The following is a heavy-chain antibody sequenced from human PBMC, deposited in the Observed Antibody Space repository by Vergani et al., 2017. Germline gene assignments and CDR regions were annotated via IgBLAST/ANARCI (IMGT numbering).Heavy chain of an antibody. J-gene: IGHJ4*02. CDR1: GFTFSSYW. Sequence: EVQLVESGGGLVQPGGSLRLSCAASGFTFSSYWMSWLRQAPGKGLEWVANIKEDGSDKYYVDSVKGRFTISRDNTKNSLFLQMASLRDEDTAVYYCARDGFYSSNWFFDYWGQGTLVTVSS. V-gene: IGHV3-7*01. CDR3: ARDGFYSSNWFFDY. CDR2: IKEDGSDK. D-gene: IGHD6-13*01.